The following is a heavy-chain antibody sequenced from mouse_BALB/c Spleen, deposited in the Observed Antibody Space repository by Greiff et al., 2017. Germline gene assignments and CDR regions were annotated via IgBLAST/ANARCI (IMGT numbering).Heavy chain of an antibody. CDR1: GFTFSDYY. CDR3: ARDATTATSAMDY. V-gene: IGHV5-4*02. J-gene: IGHJ4*01. Sequence: EVKVVESGGGLVKPGGSLKLSCAASGFTFSDYYMYWVRQTPEKRLEWVATISDGGSYTYYPDSVKGRFTISRDNAKNNLYLQMSSLKSEDTAMYYCARDATTATSAMDYWGQGTSVTVSS. CDR2: ISDGGSYT. D-gene: IGHD1-2*01.